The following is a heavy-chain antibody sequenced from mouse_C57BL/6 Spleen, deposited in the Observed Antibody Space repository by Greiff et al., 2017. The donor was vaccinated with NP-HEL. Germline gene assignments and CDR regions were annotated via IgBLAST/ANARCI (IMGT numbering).Heavy chain of an antibody. J-gene: IGHJ3*01. V-gene: IGHV1-63*01. CDR1: GYTFTNYW. CDR3: ASDSDGYGFAY. D-gene: IGHD2-3*01. Sequence: VQLQQSGAELVRPGTSVKMSCKASGYTFTNYWIGWAKQRPGHGLEWIGDIYPGGGYTNYNEKFKGKATLTADKSSSTAYMQFSSLTSEDSAIYYCASDSDGYGFAYWGQGTLVTVSA. CDR2: IYPGGGYT.